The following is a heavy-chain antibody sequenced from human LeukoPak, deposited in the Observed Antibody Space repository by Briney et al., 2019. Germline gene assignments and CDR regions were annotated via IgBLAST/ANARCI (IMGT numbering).Heavy chain of an antibody. V-gene: IGHV1-2*02. CDR2: INPNSGGT. J-gene: IGHJ6*03. Sequence: ASVKVSCKASGYTFTGHYMHWVRQAPGQGLEWMGWINPNSGGTNYAQKFQGRVTMTRDTSISTAYMELSRLRSDDTAVYYCARDDTGATANYYYYYMDVWGKGTTVTVSS. CDR1: GYTFTGHY. CDR3: ARDDTGATANYYYYYMDV. D-gene: IGHD1-26*01.